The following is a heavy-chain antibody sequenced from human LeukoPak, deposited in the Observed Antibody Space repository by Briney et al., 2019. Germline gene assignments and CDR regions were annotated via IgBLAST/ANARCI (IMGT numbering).Heavy chain of an antibody. J-gene: IGHJ4*02. D-gene: IGHD4-17*01. CDR1: GGSISSYY. CDR3: AREGLDDYGDYAPSVFY. CDR2: IYTSGST. V-gene: IGHV4-4*08. Sequence: SETLSLTCTVSGGSISSYYWSWIRQPPGKGLEWIGYIYTSGSTNYNPSLKSRVTMSVDTSKNQFSLKLSSVTAADTAVYYCAREGLDDYGDYAPSVFYWGQGTLVTVSS.